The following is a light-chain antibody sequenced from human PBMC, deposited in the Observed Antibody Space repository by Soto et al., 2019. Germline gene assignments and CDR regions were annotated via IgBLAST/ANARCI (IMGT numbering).Light chain of an antibody. CDR2: KAS. V-gene: IGKV1-5*03. J-gene: IGKJ1*01. CDR3: QQYHIYSGT. Sequence: DIQMTQSPSTLSGSVGDRVTITCRASQTISSWLAWYQQKPGEAPKLLICKASTVKSGVPSWFSGRGSGTDFTLTINSLQPDDFVTYYCQQYHIYSGTFGQGTKVDIK. CDR1: QTISSW.